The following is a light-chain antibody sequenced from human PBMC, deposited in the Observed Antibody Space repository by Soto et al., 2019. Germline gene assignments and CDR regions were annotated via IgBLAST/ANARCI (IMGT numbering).Light chain of an antibody. CDR1: SSNIGAGYD. J-gene: IGLJ2*01. CDR3: QSYGSSLVV. CDR2: ANT. V-gene: IGLV1-40*01. Sequence: SVLTQPPSVSGAPGQRVTISCTGSSSNIGAGYDVHWYQQLPGTAPKLLIYANTNRPSGVPDRFSGSKSGTSASLAITGLQAEDEADYYCQSYGSSLVVFGGGTKLTVL.